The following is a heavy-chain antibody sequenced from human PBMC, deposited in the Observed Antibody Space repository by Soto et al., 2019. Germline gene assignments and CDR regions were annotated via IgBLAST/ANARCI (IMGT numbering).Heavy chain of an antibody. CDR2: ISGSGGST. CDR3: AKGVYSTPSYFDS. D-gene: IGHD1-26*01. CDR1: GFTFSSYG. Sequence: GGSLRLSCAASGFTFSSYGMSWVRQAPGKGLEWVSAISGSGGSTFYADSVKGRFTISRDNSNNTVYLQMNSLRAEDTAVYYCAKGVYSTPSYFDSGGQGTLVTVSS. V-gene: IGHV3-23*01. J-gene: IGHJ4*02.